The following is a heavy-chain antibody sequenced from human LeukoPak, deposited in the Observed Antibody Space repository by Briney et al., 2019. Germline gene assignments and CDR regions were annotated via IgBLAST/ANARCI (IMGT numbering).Heavy chain of an antibody. Sequence: GGSLRLSCAASGFTFDDYAMHWVRQAPGKGLEWVSGISWNSGSIGYADSVKGRFTISRDNAKNSLYLQMNSLRAEDTALYYCAKDGRPDAFDIWGQGTMVTVSS. CDR3: AKDGRPDAFDI. J-gene: IGHJ3*02. CDR1: GFTFDDYA. V-gene: IGHV3-9*01. CDR2: ISWNSGSI.